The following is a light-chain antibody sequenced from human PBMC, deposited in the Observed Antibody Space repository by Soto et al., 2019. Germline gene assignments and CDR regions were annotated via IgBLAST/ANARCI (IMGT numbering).Light chain of an antibody. J-gene: IGLJ3*02. Sequence: QSVLTQPRSVSGSPGQSVTISCTGTNSDVGGYNFVSWYQQLPGKAPKLMISAVSQRPSGVPDRFSGSKSGNTASLNISGLQADDEADYFCCSYTASDIWVFGGWTKVTVL. CDR3: CSYTASDIWV. CDR1: NSDVGGYNF. CDR2: AVS. V-gene: IGLV2-11*01.